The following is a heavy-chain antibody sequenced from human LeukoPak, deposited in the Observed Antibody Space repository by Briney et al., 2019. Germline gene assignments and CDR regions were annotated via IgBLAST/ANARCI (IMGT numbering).Heavy chain of an antibody. Sequence: GGSLRLSCVGSGFSFSSYAMSWVRQAPGKGLEWVSALIGSGVSTSYADSVKGRFTISRDNSKNTLYLHMNSLKAEDTAVYYCAKRDGSGYYYFDYWGQGTLVTVSS. CDR1: GFSFSSYA. J-gene: IGHJ4*02. V-gene: IGHV3-23*01. D-gene: IGHD3-22*01. CDR3: AKRDGSGYYYFDY. CDR2: LIGSGVST.